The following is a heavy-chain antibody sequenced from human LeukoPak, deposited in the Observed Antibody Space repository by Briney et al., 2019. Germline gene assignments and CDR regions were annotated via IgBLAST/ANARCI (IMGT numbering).Heavy chain of an antibody. CDR3: ARLPNYYDSSTDY. CDR1: GGSISSSSYY. CDR2: IYYSGST. V-gene: IGHV4-39*01. D-gene: IGHD3-22*01. J-gene: IGHJ4*02. Sequence: PSETLSLTCTVSGGSISSSSYYWGWIRQPPGKGLEWIGSIYYSGSTYYNPSLKSRVTISVDTSKNQFSLKLSSVTAADTAVYYCARLPNYYDSSTDYWGQGTLVTVSS.